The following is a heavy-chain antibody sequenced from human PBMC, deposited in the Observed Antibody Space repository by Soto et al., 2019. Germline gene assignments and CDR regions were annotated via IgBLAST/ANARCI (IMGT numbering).Heavy chain of an antibody. Sequence: QVQLVQSGAEVKKPGSSVKVSCKASGGTFSSYAISWVRQAPGQGLEWMGGIIPIFGTANYAQKFQGRVTITADVSTSTAYMELSSLRSEETALYYCARDLVAARPGYYYYYGMDVWGQGTTVTVSS. CDR2: IIPIFGTA. D-gene: IGHD6-6*01. CDR1: GGTFSSYA. V-gene: IGHV1-69*12. CDR3: ARDLVAARPGYYYYYGMDV. J-gene: IGHJ6*02.